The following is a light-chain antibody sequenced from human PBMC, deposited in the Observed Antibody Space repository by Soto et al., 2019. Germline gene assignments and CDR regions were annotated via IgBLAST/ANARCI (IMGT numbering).Light chain of an antibody. V-gene: IGLV2-14*01. Sequence: QSALTQPASVSGSPGQSITISCTGTSSDVGGYNYVSWYQHHPGKAPKLMIYEVSNRPSRVSNRFSGSKSGNTASLTISGLQAEDEADYYCSSYTSSSTLVFGTGTKLTVL. CDR1: SSDVGGYNY. CDR2: EVS. CDR3: SSYTSSSTLV. J-gene: IGLJ1*01.